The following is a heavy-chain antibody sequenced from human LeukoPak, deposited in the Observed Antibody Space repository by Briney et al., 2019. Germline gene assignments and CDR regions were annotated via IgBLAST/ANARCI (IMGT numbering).Heavy chain of an antibody. Sequence: GGCLRLSCAASGFTFGDYAMHWVRQAPGKGLEWVSSISWNSGNIGYADSVKGRFTISRDNARNSLYLQMNSLGAEDTAFYYCVKDLESNRGGNFDYWGQGTLVTVSS. CDR2: ISWNSGNI. CDR1: GFTFGDYA. J-gene: IGHJ4*02. CDR3: VKDLESNRGGNFDY. D-gene: IGHD1-1*01. V-gene: IGHV3-9*01.